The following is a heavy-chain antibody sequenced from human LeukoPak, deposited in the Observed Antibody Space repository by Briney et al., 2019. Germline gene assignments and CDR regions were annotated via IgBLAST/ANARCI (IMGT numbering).Heavy chain of an antibody. CDR2: MNPNSGGT. CDR1: GYTFTGYY. J-gene: IGHJ6*04. D-gene: IGHD3-10*01. CDR3: ARDLYGSGEDPSGMDV. V-gene: IGHV1-2*04. Sequence: ASVQVSFKASGYTFTGYYMHWVGQAAGQGGEWMGWMNPNSGGTNYAQKFQGWVTMTRDTSISTAYMELSRLRSDDTAVYYCARDLYGSGEDPSGMDVWGKGTTVTVSS.